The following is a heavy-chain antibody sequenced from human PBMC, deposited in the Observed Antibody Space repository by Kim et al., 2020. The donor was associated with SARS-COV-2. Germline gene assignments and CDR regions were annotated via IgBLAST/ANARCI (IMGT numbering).Heavy chain of an antibody. V-gene: IGHV3-23*01. CDR3: AKETRPITMIVVVPEHFDY. Sequence: GGSLRLSCAASGFTFSSYAMSWVRQAPGKGLEWVSAISGSGGSTYYADSVKGRFTISRDNSKNTLYLQMNSLRAEDTAVYYCAKETRPITMIVVVPEHFDYWGQGTLVTVSS. CDR1: GFTFSSYA. D-gene: IGHD3-22*01. CDR2: ISGSGGST. J-gene: IGHJ4*02.